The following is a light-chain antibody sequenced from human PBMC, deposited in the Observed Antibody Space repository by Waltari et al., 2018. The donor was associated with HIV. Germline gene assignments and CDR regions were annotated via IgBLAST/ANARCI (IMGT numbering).Light chain of an antibody. V-gene: IGKV1-39*01. CDR1: QSINGH. Sequence: DIEMTQSPSPMSASLGDTVTITCRSSQSINGHLNWYRQKPGKAPTLLIYTASTLRSGVPSRFSGSQSGTEFTLTIRNLQPEDFATYYCQQNYISPPTFGQGTKLDIK. CDR3: QQNYISPPT. J-gene: IGKJ2*01. CDR2: TAS.